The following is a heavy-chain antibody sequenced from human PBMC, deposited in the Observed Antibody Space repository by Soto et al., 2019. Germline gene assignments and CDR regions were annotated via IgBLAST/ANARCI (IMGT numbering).Heavy chain of an antibody. D-gene: IGHD4-17*01. CDR2: IIPALGTA. Sequence: QDQLVQSGAEVKKPGASVKVSCKASGGTFSSHTFSWVRQAPGQGLEWMGRIIPALGTATYGQKFQGRGTITADEGATTVYMELNSLRSEDTAVYYSAIPDCRDCWYFDLWGSGTVVTVPS. CDR1: GGTFSSHT. CDR3: AIPDCRDCWYFDL. V-gene: IGHV1-69*08. J-gene: IGHJ2*01.